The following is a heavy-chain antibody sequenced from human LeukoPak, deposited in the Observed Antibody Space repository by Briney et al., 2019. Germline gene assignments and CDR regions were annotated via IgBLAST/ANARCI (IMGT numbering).Heavy chain of an antibody. CDR1: GYTFTSYY. J-gene: IGHJ6*02. CDR2: INPSGGST. D-gene: IGHD2-8*01. V-gene: IGHV1-46*01. Sequence: GASVKVSCKASGYTFTSYYMHWVRQAPGQGLEWMGIINPSGGSTSYAQKFRGRVTMTRDTSTSTVYMELSSLRSEDTAVYYCARAHIVLMVYAIPSPYYGMDVWGQGTTVTVSS. CDR3: ARAHIVLMVYAIPSPYYGMDV.